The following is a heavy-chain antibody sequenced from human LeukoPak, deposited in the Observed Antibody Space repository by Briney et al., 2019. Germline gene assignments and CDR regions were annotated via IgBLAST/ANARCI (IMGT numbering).Heavy chain of an antibody. CDR3: AKSGGDTVTLLYYYYMDV. CDR2: IKSKTDGGTT. CDR1: GFTFSNAW. D-gene: IGHD4-11*01. J-gene: IGHJ6*03. V-gene: IGHV3-15*01. Sequence: GGSLRLSCAASGFTFSNAWMSWVRQAPGKGLEWVGRIKSKTDGGTTDYAAPVKGRFTISRDNSKNTLYLQMNSLRAEDTAVYYCAKSGGDTVTLLYYYYMDVWGKGTTVTVSS.